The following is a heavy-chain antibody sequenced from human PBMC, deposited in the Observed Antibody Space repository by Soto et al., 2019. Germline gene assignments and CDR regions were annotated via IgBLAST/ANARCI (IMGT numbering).Heavy chain of an antibody. D-gene: IGHD1-26*01. J-gene: IGHJ6*02. CDR1: GFTFSNYG. Sequence: QVHLVESGGGVVQPGRSLRLSCEASGFTFSNYGMHWVRQAPGKGLEWVAIIWHDGNNKYYADSVRGRFIISRDNSKNRLYLQMNSLRAEDTAVYYCASDLVGASDSYGLDVWGQGTPVTVSS. CDR2: IWHDGNNK. CDR3: ASDLVGASDSYGLDV. V-gene: IGHV3-33*01.